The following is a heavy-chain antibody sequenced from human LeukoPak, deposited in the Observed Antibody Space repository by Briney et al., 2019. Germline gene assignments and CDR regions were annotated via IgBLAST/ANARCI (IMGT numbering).Heavy chain of an antibody. CDR3: AREYRSRWFTPRTGWNLYYYMDV. V-gene: IGHV4-4*02. D-gene: IGHD6-13*01. CDR2: ISHSGST. CDR1: GGSISSSNW. Sequence: SETLSLTCAVSGGSISSSNWWSWVRQPPGKGLEWIGDISHSGSTNYNPSLKRRVTISVDKSKNQFSLKLNSVTAADTAVFYCAREYRSRWFTPRTGWNLYYYMDVWGKGTTVTVSS. J-gene: IGHJ6*03.